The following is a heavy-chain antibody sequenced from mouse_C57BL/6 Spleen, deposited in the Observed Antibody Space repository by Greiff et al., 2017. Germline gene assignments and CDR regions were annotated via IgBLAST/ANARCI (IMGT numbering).Heavy chain of an antibody. V-gene: IGHV1-62-3*01. J-gene: IGHJ1*03. CDR1: GYTFTSYW. Sequence: QVQLQQPGAELVKPGASVKLSCKASGYTFTSYWMHWVKQRPGRGLEWIGRIDPNSGGTKYNEKFKSKDTLTVDKPSSTAYLQLSSLTSEDSAVYFCARGTAYYYGSRDYWYFDVWGTGTTVTVSS. D-gene: IGHD1-1*01. CDR3: ARGTAYYYGSRDYWYFDV. CDR2: IDPNSGGT.